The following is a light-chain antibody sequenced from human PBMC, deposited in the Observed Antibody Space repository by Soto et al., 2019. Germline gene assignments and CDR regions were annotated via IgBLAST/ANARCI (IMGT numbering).Light chain of an antibody. V-gene: IGLV4-60*03. Sequence: QPVLTQSSSASASLKLTCTLSSGRSFYVISWHQQQPRKAPRYLMKLGNSGIYCRGSGVPDRLSGSSSGAVRYLIISSLQSADEADSFCETWDSNSWVFGGGTKLTVL. CDR2: LGNSGIY. CDR1: SGRSFYV. J-gene: IGLJ3*02. CDR3: ETWDSNSWV.